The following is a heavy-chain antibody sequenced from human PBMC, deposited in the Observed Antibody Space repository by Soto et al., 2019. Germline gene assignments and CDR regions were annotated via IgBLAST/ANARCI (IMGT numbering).Heavy chain of an antibody. CDR2: IYATGTT. CDR1: GASISGFY. CDR3: VRDGTKTLRDWFDP. D-gene: IGHD1-1*01. J-gene: IGHJ5*02. V-gene: IGHV4-4*07. Sequence: SETLSLTCTVSGASISGFYWSWIRKSAGKGLEWIGRIYATGTTDYNPSLKSRVMMSVDTSKKQFSLKLRSVTAADTAVYYCVRDGTKTLRDWFDPRGQGIAVTVSS.